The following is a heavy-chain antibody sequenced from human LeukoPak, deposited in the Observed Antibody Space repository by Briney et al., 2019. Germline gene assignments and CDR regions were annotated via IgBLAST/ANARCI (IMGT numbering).Heavy chain of an antibody. J-gene: IGHJ4*02. Sequence: GGSLRLSCAASGFTFRSYFMTWVRQAPGKGLEWVSGISWNSGSIGYADSVKGRFTISRDNAKNSLYLQMNSLRAEDTALYYCAKDMRVVPAAISLDYWGQGTLVTVSS. CDR3: AKDMRVVPAAISLDY. D-gene: IGHD2-2*01. CDR2: ISWNSGSI. V-gene: IGHV3-9*01. CDR1: GFTFRSYF.